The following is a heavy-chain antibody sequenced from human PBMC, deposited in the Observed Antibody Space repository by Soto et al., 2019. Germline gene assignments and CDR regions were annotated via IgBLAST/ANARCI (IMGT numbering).Heavy chain of an antibody. Sequence: SETLSLTCSVSGGSMRSEGYYWSWMRQHPGKGLEWIGYIYYSGLTDYNPSLKSLLTISVDKSKNELYLKMRSVIAVDTAVYYWAYRRGFTCYPVDWGQGALVTISS. CDR2: IYYSGLT. D-gene: IGHD2-21*01. CDR1: GGSMRSEGYY. J-gene: IGHJ4*02. V-gene: IGHV4-31*01. CDR3: AYRRGFTCYPVD.